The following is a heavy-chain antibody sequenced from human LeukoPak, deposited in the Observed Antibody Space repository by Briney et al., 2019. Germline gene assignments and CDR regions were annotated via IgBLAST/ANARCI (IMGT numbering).Heavy chain of an antibody. CDR3: ARGRSSGWYYFDY. Sequence: PGGSLRLSCAASGFTFSSYWMHWVRQAPGKGLVWVSRISSDGSSTSYADSVKGRFTISRDNAKNSLYLQMNSLRAEDTAVYYCARGRSSGWYYFDYWGQGTLVTVSS. J-gene: IGHJ4*02. D-gene: IGHD6-19*01. CDR1: GFTFSSYW. CDR2: ISSDGSST. V-gene: IGHV3-74*01.